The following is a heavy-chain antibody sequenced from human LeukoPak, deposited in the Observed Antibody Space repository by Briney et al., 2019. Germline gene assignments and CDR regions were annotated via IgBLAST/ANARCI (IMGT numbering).Heavy chain of an antibody. CDR3: ARDNSGYDYTFDY. D-gene: IGHD5-12*01. J-gene: IGHJ4*02. Sequence: ASVKVSCKASGYTFTGYYMHWVLQAPGQGLEWMGWINPNSGGTNYAQKFQGRVTMTRDTSISTAYMELSRLRSDDTAVYYCARDNSGYDYTFDYWGQGTLVTVSS. V-gene: IGHV1-2*02. CDR1: GYTFTGYY. CDR2: INPNSGGT.